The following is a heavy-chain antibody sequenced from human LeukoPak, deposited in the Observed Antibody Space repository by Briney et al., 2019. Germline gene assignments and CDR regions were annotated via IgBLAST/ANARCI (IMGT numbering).Heavy chain of an antibody. CDR2: ITGYGGST. CDR3: AKQLGYCSDGSCYFPY. Sequence: GGSLRLSCAASRFTFSSYAMSWVRQAPGKGLEWVSTITGYGGSTFYADSVKGRFTISRDNSKNTLYLQMNSLRAEDTAVYYCAKQLGYCSDGSCYFPYWGQGTLVTVSS. J-gene: IGHJ4*02. D-gene: IGHD2-15*01. V-gene: IGHV3-23*01. CDR1: RFTFSSYA.